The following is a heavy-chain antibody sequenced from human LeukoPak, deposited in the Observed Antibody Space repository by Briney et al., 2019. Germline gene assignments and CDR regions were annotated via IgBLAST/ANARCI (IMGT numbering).Heavy chain of an antibody. CDR3: AKASYYYDSSGYLFDY. J-gene: IGHJ4*02. D-gene: IGHD3-22*01. V-gene: IGHV3-48*01. CDR1: GFTFSRYN. Sequence: GGSLRLSCAASGFTFSRYNMNWVRQAPGKGLEWLADISSSSSTIYYADSVKGRFTISRDNSKNTLYLQMNSLRAEDTAVYYCAKASYYYDSSGYLFDYWGQGTLVTVSS. CDR2: ISSSSSTI.